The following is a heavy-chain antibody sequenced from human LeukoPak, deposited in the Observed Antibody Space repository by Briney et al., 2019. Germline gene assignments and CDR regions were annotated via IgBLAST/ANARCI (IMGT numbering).Heavy chain of an antibody. D-gene: IGHD3-22*01. CDR3: ARSDSGGYYNEY. CDR2: IYYSGST. CDR1: GGSIGKYY. Sequence: SETLYLTCNMSGGSIGKYYWSWIRQSPGEGLEWIGSIYYSGSTNYNPSLESRVTISVDTSKNEFSLKMSSVTTADTAVYYCARSDSGGYYNEYWGQGALVTVSA. V-gene: IGHV4-59*01. J-gene: IGHJ4*02.